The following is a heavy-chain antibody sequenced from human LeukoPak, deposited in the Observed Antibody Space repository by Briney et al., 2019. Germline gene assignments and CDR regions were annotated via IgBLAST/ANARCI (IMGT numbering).Heavy chain of an antibody. CDR3: AKLWENDYGDY. Sequence: GGSLRLSCAASGFTVSSNYMSWVRQAPGKGLEWVSVIFSASYTFYADSVKGRFTISRDTSKNTLYLQTNSLRAEDTAVYYCAKLWENDYGDYWGQGTLVTVSS. V-gene: IGHV3-53*01. J-gene: IGHJ4*02. CDR2: IFSASYT. CDR1: GFTVSSNY. D-gene: IGHD3-16*01.